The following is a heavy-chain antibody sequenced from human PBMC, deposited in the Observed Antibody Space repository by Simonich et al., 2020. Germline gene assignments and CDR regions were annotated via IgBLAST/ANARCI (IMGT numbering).Heavy chain of an antibody. Sequence: QVQLQQWGAGLLKPSETLSLTCAVYGGSFSGYYWSWIRQPPGKWLEWIGEINHSESTKYNQCLKSRVTISVDTSKNQFSLKRSSVTAADTAVYYGAGCGLVNYDILTGYHNWFDPWGQGTLVTVSS. CDR3: AGCGLVNYDILTGYHNWFDP. CDR2: INHSEST. CDR1: GGSFSGYY. D-gene: IGHD3-9*01. J-gene: IGHJ5*02. V-gene: IGHV4-34*01.